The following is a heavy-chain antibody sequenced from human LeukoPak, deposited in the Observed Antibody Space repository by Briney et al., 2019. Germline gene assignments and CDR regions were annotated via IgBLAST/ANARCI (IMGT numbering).Heavy chain of an antibody. D-gene: IGHD2-15*01. V-gene: IGHV3-30*04. CDR1: GFIFSSYA. CDR2: MSYDGGHK. Sequence: GGSLRLSCAASGFIFSSYAMHWVRQAPGKGLEWVAVMSYDGGHKYYADSVKGRFTISRDNSKNTLYLQMNSLRAEDTAVYYCAKGQLVDYGMDVWGQGTTVTVSS. J-gene: IGHJ6*02. CDR3: AKGQLVDYGMDV.